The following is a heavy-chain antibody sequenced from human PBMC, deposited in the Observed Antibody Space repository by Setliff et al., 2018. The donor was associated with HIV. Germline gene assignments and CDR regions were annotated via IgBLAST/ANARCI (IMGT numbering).Heavy chain of an antibody. CDR2: IYPSGGT. V-gene: IGHV4-61*09. D-gene: IGHD2-2*01. Sequence: PSETLSLTCTVSGTSITDSFYHWSWIRQPAGRGLEWIGHIYPSGGTDYNPSLKSRVTISVDTSKNQFSLKLSSVTAADTAVYYCAMTQYQVVETDYWGQGTLVTVSS. CDR3: AMTQYQVVETDY. J-gene: IGHJ4*02. CDR1: GTSITDSFYH.